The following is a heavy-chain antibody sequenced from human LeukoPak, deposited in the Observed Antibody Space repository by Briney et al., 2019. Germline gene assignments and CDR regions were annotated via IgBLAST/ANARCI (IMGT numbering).Heavy chain of an antibody. CDR3: ARMAGRSLYYYYMDV. J-gene: IGHJ6*03. CDR1: GYTFTGHY. V-gene: IGHV1-2*02. D-gene: IGHD5-24*01. Sequence: ASVKVSCKASGYTFTGHYMHWVRRAPGQGLEWMGWINPNSGGTNYAQKFQGRVTMTRDTSISTAYMELSRLRSNDTAVYYCARMAGRSLYYYYMDVWGKGTTVTVSS. CDR2: INPNSGGT.